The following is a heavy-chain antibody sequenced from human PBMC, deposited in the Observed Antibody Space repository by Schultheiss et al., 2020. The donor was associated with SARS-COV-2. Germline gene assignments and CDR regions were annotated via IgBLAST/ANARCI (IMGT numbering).Heavy chain of an antibody. CDR1: GGSISSGGYY. V-gene: IGHV4-31*03. J-gene: IGHJ4*02. D-gene: IGHD1-26*01. Sequence: SETLSLTCTVSGGSISSGGYYWSWIRQHPGKGLEWIGYIYYSGSTYYNPSLKSRVTISVDTSKNQFSLKLSSLTAADTAVYYCARGGGSYLNPFDYWGQGTLVTVSS. CDR3: ARGGGSYLNPFDY. CDR2: IYYSGST.